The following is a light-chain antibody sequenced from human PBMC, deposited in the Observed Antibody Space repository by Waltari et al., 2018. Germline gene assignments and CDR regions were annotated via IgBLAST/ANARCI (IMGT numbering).Light chain of an antibody. CDR2: DKH. Sequence: SSELTQDPAVSVALGQTVRITCQGDSPRSYYASWYQQRPGQAPILVIYDKHNRPSGVPDRFSGSSSHNTGSLTITGAQAEDEASYYCHSRDASGVAGSFGGGTKLTVL. CDR1: SPRSYY. V-gene: IGLV3-19*01. J-gene: IGLJ2*01. CDR3: HSRDASGVAGS.